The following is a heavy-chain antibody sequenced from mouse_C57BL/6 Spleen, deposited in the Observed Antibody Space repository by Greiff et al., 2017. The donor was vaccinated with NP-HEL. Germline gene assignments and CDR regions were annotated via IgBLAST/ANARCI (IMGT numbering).Heavy chain of an antibody. D-gene: IGHD1-1*01. CDR3: AKNWGTTVVGYAMDY. J-gene: IGHJ4*01. V-gene: IGHV2-5*01. CDR2: ICRGGST. Sequence: QVQLKESGPGLVQPSQSLSISCTVSGFSFTSYGVHWVRQTPGKGLEWLGVICRGGSTDYNAAFMSRMTTINDNSNTQVFFKMYSLQANDTAMYSCAKNWGTTVVGYAMDYWGQGTSVTVSS. CDR1: GFSFTSYG.